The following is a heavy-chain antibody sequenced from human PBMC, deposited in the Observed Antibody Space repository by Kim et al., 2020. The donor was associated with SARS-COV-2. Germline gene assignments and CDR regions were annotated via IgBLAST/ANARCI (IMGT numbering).Heavy chain of an antibody. V-gene: IGHV5-51*01. J-gene: IGHJ4*02. D-gene: IGHD6-19*01. CDR3: ARQSAVAGGGVDY. Sequence: YSPSFQGQVTISADKSISTAYLQWSSLRAADTAMYYCARQSAVAGGGVDYWGQGTLVTVSS.